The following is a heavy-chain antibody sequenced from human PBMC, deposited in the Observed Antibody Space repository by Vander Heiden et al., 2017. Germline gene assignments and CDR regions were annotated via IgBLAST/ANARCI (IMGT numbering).Heavy chain of an antibody. CDR3: ASAGRAVVDNWFDP. V-gene: IGHV4-39*01. D-gene: IGHD6-19*01. J-gene: IGHJ5*02. Sequence: QLQLQESGPGLVKPSETLSLTYWGWIRQPPGKGLEWIGSIYYSGSNYYNPALKSRVTISVDTSKNQFSRKLRSVTAAETAVYYCASAGRAVVDNWFDPWCQGTLVTVYS. CDR2: IYYSGSN.